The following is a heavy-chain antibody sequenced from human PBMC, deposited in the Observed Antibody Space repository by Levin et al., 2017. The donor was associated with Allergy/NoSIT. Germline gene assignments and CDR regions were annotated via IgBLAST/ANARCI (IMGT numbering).Heavy chain of an antibody. J-gene: IGHJ6*03. Sequence: GESLKISCQGSGYSFTSYWIGWVRQMPGKGLEWMGIIYPGDSDTRYSPSFQGKVTISADKSISTAYLQWSSLNASDTAIYYCARRGTRDYYYYMDVWGKGTTVTVSS. CDR1: GYSFTSYW. CDR3: ARRGTRDYYYYMDV. D-gene: IGHD1-1*01. CDR2: IYPGDSDT. V-gene: IGHV5-51*01.